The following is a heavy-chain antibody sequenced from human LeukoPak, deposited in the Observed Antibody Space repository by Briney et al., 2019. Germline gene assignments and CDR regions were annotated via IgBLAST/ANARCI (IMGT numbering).Heavy chain of an antibody. J-gene: IGHJ4*02. CDR1: GYTFTGYY. V-gene: IGHV1-8*02. Sequence: GASVKVSCKASGYTFTGYYMHWVRQAPGQGLEWMGRINPNSGNTGYAQKFQGRVTMTRNTSISTAYMELSSLRSEDTAVYYCATSIAAAGTCDCWGQGTLVTVSS. CDR3: ATSIAAAGTCDC. D-gene: IGHD6-13*01. CDR2: INPNSGNT.